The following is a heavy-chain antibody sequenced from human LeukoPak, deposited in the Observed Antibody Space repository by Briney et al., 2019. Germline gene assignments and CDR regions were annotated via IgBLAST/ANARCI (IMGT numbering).Heavy chain of an antibody. CDR3: ARDSALLWFGELSYYGMDV. CDR1: GGSISSYY. CDR2: IYYSGST. J-gene: IGHJ6*02. D-gene: IGHD3-10*01. V-gene: IGHV4-59*01. Sequence: SETLSLTCTVSGGSISSYYWSWIRQPPGKGLEWIGYIYYSGSTNYNPSLKSRVTISADTSKNQFSLKLSSVTAADTAVYYCARDSALLWFGELSYYGMDVWGQGTTVTVSS.